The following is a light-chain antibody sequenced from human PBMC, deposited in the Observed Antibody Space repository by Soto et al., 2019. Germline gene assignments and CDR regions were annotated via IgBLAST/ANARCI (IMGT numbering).Light chain of an antibody. V-gene: IGKV3-20*01. J-gene: IGKJ4*01. Sequence: EIVLTQSPGTLSLPPGERATLSCRASQSVSSSYLAWYQQKPGQAPRLLIYGASRRATGIPDRFSGSGSGTDFTLTISRLEPEDFAVYYCQHYVSSPLTFGGGTKVDIK. CDR1: QSVSSSY. CDR2: GAS. CDR3: QHYVSSPLT.